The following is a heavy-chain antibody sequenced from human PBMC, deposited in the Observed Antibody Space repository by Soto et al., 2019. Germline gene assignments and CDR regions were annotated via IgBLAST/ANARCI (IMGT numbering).Heavy chain of an antibody. J-gene: IGHJ6*03. D-gene: IGHD3-9*01. Sequence: PSETLSLTCTVSGGSISNFYWSLIRQPQGKGLEWIGYVYYTGSTSYNPSLKRRVTFSADSSRGQFSLRLNSVTAADTAVYYCARTVLGPDLLADSFVDYYYYMDVWGQGTTVTVSS. V-gene: IGHV4-59*08. CDR2: VYYTGST. CDR3: ARTVLGPDLLADSFVDYYYYMDV. CDR1: GGSISNFY.